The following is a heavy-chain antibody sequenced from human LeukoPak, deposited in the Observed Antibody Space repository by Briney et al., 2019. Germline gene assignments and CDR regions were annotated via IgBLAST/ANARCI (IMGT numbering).Heavy chain of an antibody. D-gene: IGHD3-16*01. CDR2: ISRGSDDI. CDR3: ARDPHSGLTRFW. CDR1: GFTFSGYG. J-gene: IGHJ4*02. Sequence: GGAPRLSCAAPGFTFSGYGMNWVPPAPGKGLGGVSYISRGSDDIRYADSVRGRFTISRDNAKNSLSLQMNSLRADDTAVYYCARDPHSGLTRFWGGQGTLVTVSS. V-gene: IGHV3-48*01.